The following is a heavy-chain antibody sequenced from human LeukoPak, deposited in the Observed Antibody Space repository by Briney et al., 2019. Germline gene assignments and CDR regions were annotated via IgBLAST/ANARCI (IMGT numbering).Heavy chain of an antibody. CDR3: ARDPHCSSTSCSEFTSY. V-gene: IGHV4-30-2*01. CDR2: IYHSGST. D-gene: IGHD2-2*01. Sequence: PSETLSLTCTVPGGSISSGGYYWSWIRQPPGKGLEWIGYIYHSGSTYYNPSLKSRVTISVDRSKNQFSLKLSSVTAADTAVYYCARDPHCSSTSCSEFTSYWGQGTLVTVSS. CDR1: GGSISSGGYY. J-gene: IGHJ4*02.